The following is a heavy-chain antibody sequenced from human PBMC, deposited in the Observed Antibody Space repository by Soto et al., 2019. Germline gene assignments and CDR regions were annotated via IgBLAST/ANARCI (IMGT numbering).Heavy chain of an antibody. D-gene: IGHD2-15*01. CDR1: GFIFSEST. V-gene: IGHV3-64D*06. CDR2: VSTSGRST. Sequence: EVQLVESGGGLVQPGGSLRLSCSASGFIFSESTIYWVRQVPGKGLEAISAVSTSGRSTYYADSVKDRFTISRDNSKNTLFLQMGSLRPEDTAIYYCAKQAHGLDGVAFDYWGQGTQVTVAS. CDR3: AKQAHGLDGVAFDY. J-gene: IGHJ4*02.